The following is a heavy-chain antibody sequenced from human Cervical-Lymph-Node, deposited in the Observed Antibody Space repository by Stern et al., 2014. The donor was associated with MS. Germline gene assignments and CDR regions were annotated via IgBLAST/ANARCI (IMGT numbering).Heavy chain of an antibody. V-gene: IGHV4-59*08. CDR2: IYYIGTT. J-gene: IGHJ6*02. CDR3: ARLQTVLNYYYGVDV. D-gene: IGHD2-8*02. CDR1: GGSMNGYY. Sequence: VQLVESGPGLATPSETLSLTCTVSGGSMNGYYWSWIRQPPGKGLEWIGNIYYIGTTNYNPSLESRVTMSLDTPKNHFSLRLSSVTAADTAVYYCARLQTVLNYYYGVDVWGQGTTVIVSS.